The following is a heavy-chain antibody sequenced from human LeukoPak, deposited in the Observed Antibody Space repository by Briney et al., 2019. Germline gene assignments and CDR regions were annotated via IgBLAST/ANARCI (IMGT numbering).Heavy chain of an antibody. CDR1: DFVFSDYY. V-gene: IGHV3-11*01. Sequence: GGSLRLSCAASDFVFSDYYMSWVRKAPGKGLEWVSYSSSSGNSIYYADSVKGRFTISRDNAKNSLYLQMNSLRAEDTAVYYCAREMEGDYGSGTFFDLWSQGNMVTVSS. CDR3: AREMEGDYGSGTFFDL. J-gene: IGHJ4*02. D-gene: IGHD3-10*01. CDR2: SSSSGNSI.